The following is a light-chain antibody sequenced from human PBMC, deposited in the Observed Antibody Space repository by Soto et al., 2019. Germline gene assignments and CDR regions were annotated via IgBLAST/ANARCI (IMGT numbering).Light chain of an antibody. CDR1: QNIDNY. Sequence: DIPLTQSPSSLSASVGDRVSITCRASQNIDNYLNWYQHTPGKAPKLLIYAASSLQSGVPSRFTGSRSGTDFTLTISTLQPEDFATYYCQQSYSALYSFGQGTKLEI. J-gene: IGKJ2*01. CDR3: QQSYSALYS. V-gene: IGKV1-39*01. CDR2: AAS.